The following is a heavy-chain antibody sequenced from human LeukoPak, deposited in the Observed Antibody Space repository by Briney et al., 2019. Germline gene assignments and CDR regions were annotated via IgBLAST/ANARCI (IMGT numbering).Heavy chain of an antibody. V-gene: IGHV4-39*01. J-gene: IGHJ5*02. CDR2: IYYTGTA. CDR1: GGSIITGLYD. Sequence: PTETLSLTCTLSGGSIITGLYDSGWIRQPRGNNLEWLGSIYYTGTAHYNPSLKIRVTISVDTSKNEFSLNLSSVTAADTAVYYCARQEIGLRSFDPWGQGNLVTVSS. CDR3: ARQEIGLRSFDP. D-gene: IGHD3/OR15-3a*01.